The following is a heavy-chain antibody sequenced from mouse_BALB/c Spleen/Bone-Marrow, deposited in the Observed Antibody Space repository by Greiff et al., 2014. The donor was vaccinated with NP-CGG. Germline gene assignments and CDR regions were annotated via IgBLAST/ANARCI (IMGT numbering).Heavy chain of an antibody. V-gene: IGHV2-9-2*01. J-gene: IGHJ3*01. CDR3: VRVPDGRAWFAY. Sequence: VKLVESGPGLVAPSQSLSITCTVSGFSLTSYDISWIRQPPGKGLEWLGVLWTGGGKNYNSAFMSRLSIRKDNSKSQVFLKMNSLQADDTAIYYGVRVPDGRAWFAYWGQGTLVTVSA. CDR1: GFSLTSYD. CDR2: LWTGGGK. D-gene: IGHD1-2*01.